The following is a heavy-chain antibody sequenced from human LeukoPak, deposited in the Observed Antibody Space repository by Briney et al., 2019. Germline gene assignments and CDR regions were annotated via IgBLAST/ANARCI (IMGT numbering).Heavy chain of an antibody. V-gene: IGHV3-23*01. CDR3: AKATVGVGATTGAFDI. D-gene: IGHD1-26*01. CDR1: GFTFSSYA. CDR2: ISGSGGST. J-gene: IGHJ3*02. Sequence: GGSLRLSCAASGFTFSSYAMSWVRQAPGKGLEWVSAISGSGGSTYYADSVEGRFTISRDNSKNTLYLQMNSLRAEDTAVYYCAKATVGVGATTGAFDIWGRGTMVTVSS.